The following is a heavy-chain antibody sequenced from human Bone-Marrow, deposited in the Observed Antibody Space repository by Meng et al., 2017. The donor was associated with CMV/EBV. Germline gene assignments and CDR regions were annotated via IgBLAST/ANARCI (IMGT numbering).Heavy chain of an antibody. CDR2: ISSSSSTI. CDR3: AREWEWYQLHYDAFDI. D-gene: IGHD2-2*01. CDR1: GFTFSSYS. V-gene: IGHV3-48*04. Sequence: GESLKISCAASGFTFSSYSMNWVRQAPGKGLEWVSYISSSSSTIYYADSVKGRFTISRDNAKNSLYLQMNSLRAEDTAVYYCAREWEWYQLHYDAFDIWGQGTMVTVSS. J-gene: IGHJ3*02.